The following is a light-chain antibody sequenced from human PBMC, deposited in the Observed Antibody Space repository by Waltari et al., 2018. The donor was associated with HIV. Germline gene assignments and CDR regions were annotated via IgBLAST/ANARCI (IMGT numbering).Light chain of an antibody. Sequence: QSALTQPAAVSGTPGQSITISCTVTSSAVGGYNYVSWYQQHPGKVPKLMIYEVSTRPAGVSKRFLGAKSGNTASLTISRLQAEAEADYYCSSYTSSSSVFGTGTKVTVL. CDR2: EVS. CDR3: SSYTSSSSV. J-gene: IGLJ1*01. V-gene: IGLV2-14*01. CDR1: SSAVGGYNY.